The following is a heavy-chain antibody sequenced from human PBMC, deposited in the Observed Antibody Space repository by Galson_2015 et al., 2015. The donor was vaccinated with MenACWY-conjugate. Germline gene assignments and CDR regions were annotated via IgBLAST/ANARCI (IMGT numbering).Heavy chain of an antibody. CDR2: INRDGTST. V-gene: IGHV3-74*01. D-gene: IGHD2/OR15-2a*01. CDR3: TRDRKGLIASVPSNWFDP. J-gene: IGHJ5*02. Sequence: VWVSRINRDGTSTTYADSVKGRFTISRDNAKNTLILQMNSLRVEDTAVYYCTRDRKGLIASVPSNWFDPWGQGTLVTVSS.